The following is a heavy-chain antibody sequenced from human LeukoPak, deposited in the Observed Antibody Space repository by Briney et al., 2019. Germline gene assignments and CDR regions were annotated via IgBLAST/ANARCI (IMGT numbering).Heavy chain of an antibody. J-gene: IGHJ6*03. CDR1: GGTFSSYA. Sequence: ASVKVSCKASGGTFSSYAFSWVRQAPGQGLEWMGRIIPILGIANYAQKFQGRVTITADKSTSTAYMELSSLRSEDTAVYYCASRYYDFWSGYLDYYYYMDVWGKGTTVTVSS. D-gene: IGHD3-3*01. CDR2: IIPILGIA. V-gene: IGHV1-69*04. CDR3: ASRYYDFWSGYLDYYYYMDV.